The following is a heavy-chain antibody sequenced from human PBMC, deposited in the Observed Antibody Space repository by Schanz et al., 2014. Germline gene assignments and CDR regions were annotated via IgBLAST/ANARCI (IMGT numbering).Heavy chain of an antibody. Sequence: QGQLVESRGGVVQPGKSLRLSCATSGFIFRSFGIHWVRQAPGKGLEWVAVIWSDGTNEYYADSVKGRFTISGDSSKYTVYLQMNSLRADDTAVYYCAKGPYYYYYMDVWGSGTTVTVSS. CDR1: GFIFRSFG. CDR2: IWSDGTNE. V-gene: IGHV3-33*06. J-gene: IGHJ6*03. CDR3: AKGPYYYYYMDV.